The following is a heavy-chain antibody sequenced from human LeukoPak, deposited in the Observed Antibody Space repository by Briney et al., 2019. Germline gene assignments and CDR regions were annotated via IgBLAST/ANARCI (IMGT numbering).Heavy chain of an antibody. D-gene: IGHD3-9*01. CDR3: ARGDWAPEY. CDR2: INPNSGGT. Sequence: ASVKVSCKASGYTLTGYYMHWVRQALGQGLEWMGWINPNSGGTNYAQKFQGRVTMTRNTSRSTAYMELSSLRSEDTAMYYCARGDWAPEYWGQGTLVTVSS. CDR1: GYTLTGYY. J-gene: IGHJ4*02. V-gene: IGHV1-2*02.